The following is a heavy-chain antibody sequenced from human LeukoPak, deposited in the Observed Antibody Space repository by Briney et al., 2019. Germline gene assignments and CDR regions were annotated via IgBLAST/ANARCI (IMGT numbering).Heavy chain of an antibody. D-gene: IGHD1-26*01. J-gene: IGHJ3*02. CDR2: INQHGSDK. CDR3: AKDYYSGSYYAPDAFNI. CDR1: GFTFSNFC. V-gene: IGHV3-7*01. Sequence: GGSLRLSCAASGFTFSNFCMSWVRQAPGKGLEWVAHINQHGSDKYSVDSVKGRFPIPRDNSKNTLYLQMNSLRAEDTAVYYGAKDYYSGSYYAPDAFNIWGQGTMITVSS.